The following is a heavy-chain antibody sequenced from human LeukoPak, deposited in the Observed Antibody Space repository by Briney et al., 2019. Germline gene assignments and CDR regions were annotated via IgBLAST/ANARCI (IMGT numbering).Heavy chain of an antibody. CDR3: ARDRGQQLDY. V-gene: IGHV3-33*02. J-gene: IGHJ4*02. D-gene: IGHD6-13*01. CDR2: IWSDGSNK. CDR1: GFTLSTYG. Sequence: GGSLRLSCAASGFTLSTYGMHWVRQAPGKGLEWVAVIWSDGSNKFYADSAKGRFTISRDNSKNTVFLQMNSLRDEDTAIYYCARDRGQQLDYWGQGTLVTVSS.